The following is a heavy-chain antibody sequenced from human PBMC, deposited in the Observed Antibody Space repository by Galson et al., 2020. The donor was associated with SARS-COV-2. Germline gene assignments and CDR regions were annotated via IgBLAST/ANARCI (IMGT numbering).Heavy chain of an antibody. CDR2: ISYDESNK. CDR3: ARGPGYLGITRDYYDY. D-gene: IGHD1-20*01. V-gene: IGHV3-30*05. J-gene: IGHJ4*02. Sequence: GGSLRLSCAASGFTFSTYGMHWVRQAPGKGLEWVAVISYDESNKFYADSVKGRFTISRDNSKNTLYLQMSSLGPEDTAVYYCARGPGYLGITRDYYDYWCQGALVTVS. CDR1: GFTFSTYG.